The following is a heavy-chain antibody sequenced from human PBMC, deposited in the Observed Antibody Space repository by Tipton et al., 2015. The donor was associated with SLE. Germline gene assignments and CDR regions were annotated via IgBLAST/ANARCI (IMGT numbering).Heavy chain of an antibody. D-gene: IGHD2-8*01. CDR2: VFSSGSP. CDR1: GYSISSGTYY. Sequence: TLSLTCSVSGYSISSGTYYCNWIRQSAGKGMEWIGRVFSSGSPKYNPSFQSRVTMSVDTSKNHFSLKLSSVTAADTAVYYCARHDTNYGRNWFDPWGQGTLVTVSS. V-gene: IGHV4-61*02. J-gene: IGHJ5*02. CDR3: ARHDTNYGRNWFDP.